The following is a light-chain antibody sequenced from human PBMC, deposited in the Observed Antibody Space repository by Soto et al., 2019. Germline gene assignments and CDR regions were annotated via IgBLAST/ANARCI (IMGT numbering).Light chain of an antibody. J-gene: IGKJ1*01. Sequence: DIVMTQSPDSLTVSLGERATINCKSSQSVLYSSSNKNYLAWYQQKPGQPPKLLIYWASTRGSGVPDRFTGSGSETDFTLTISSLQAEDVAVYYCQQSYTTPTFGQGTEVEIK. CDR2: WAS. CDR1: QSVLYSSSNKNY. CDR3: QQSYTTPT. V-gene: IGKV4-1*01.